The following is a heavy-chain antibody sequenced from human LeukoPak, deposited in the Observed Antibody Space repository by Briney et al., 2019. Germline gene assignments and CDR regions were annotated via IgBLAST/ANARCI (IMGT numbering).Heavy chain of an antibody. CDR3: ARPPEGQPNYEYYFDY. V-gene: IGHV3-21*06. Sequence: GGSLRLSCAASGFTFSSYNMNWVRQAPGEGLEWVSSITSSSSYIYYADSGKGRFTISRDNAKNSLYLQMDSLRVEDTAEYYCARPPEGQPNYEYYFDYWGQGTLVTVSS. J-gene: IGHJ4*02. CDR1: GFTFSSYN. CDR2: ITSSSSYI. D-gene: IGHD1-7*01.